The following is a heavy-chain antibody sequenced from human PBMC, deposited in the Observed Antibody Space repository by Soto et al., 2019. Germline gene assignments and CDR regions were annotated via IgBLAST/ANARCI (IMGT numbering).Heavy chain of an antibody. D-gene: IGHD3-9*01. CDR1: GFTFSSYA. CDR2: ISYDGSNK. CDR3: ARVQDYDILTGPEVPEQHYRLAV. V-gene: IGHV3-30-3*01. Sequence: GGSLRLSCAASGFTFSSYAMHWVRQAPGKGLEWVAVISYDGSNKYYADSVKGRFTISRDNSKNTLYLQMNSLRAEDTAVYYCARVQDYDILTGPEVPEQHYRLAVWGPGTTVTVSS. J-gene: IGHJ6*02.